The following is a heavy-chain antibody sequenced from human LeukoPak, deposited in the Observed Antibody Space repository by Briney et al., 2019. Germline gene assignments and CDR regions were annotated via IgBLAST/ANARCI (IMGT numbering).Heavy chain of an antibody. J-gene: IGHJ3*02. CDR2: ISSSGSTI. Sequence: GGSLRLSCAAFGFTFSDYYMSWIRQAPGKGLEWVSYISSSGSTIYYADSVKGRFTISRDNAKNSLYLQMNSLRAEDTAVYYCARDPNSSGWLVDAFDIWGQGTMVTVSS. V-gene: IGHV3-11*01. D-gene: IGHD6-19*01. CDR3: ARDPNSSGWLVDAFDI. CDR1: GFTFSDYY.